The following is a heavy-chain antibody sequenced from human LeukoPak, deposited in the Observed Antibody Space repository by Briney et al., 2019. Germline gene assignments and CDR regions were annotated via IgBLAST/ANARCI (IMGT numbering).Heavy chain of an antibody. CDR2: IYSGGST. D-gene: IGHD3-10*01. Sequence: GSLRLSCAASGSTVSSNYMSWVRQAPGKGLEWVSVIYSGGSTYYADSVKGRFTISRDNSKNTLYLQMNSLRAEDTAVYYCARDLIGNDAFDIWGQGTMVTVSS. CDR3: ARDLIGNDAFDI. V-gene: IGHV3-66*01. J-gene: IGHJ3*02. CDR1: GSTVSSNY.